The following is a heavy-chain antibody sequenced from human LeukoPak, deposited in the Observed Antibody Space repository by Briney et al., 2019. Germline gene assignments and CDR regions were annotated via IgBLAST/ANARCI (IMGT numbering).Heavy chain of an antibody. V-gene: IGHV4-59*08. Sequence: SETLSLTCAVFGGSFSGYYWSWIRQPPGKGLEWIGYIYYSGSTNYNPSLKGRVTISVDTSKNQFSLKLSSVTAADTAVYYCARGPLYGSASYYFDYWGQGTLVTVSS. J-gene: IGHJ4*02. CDR1: GGSFSGYY. CDR2: IYYSGST. D-gene: IGHD3-10*01. CDR3: ARGPLYGSASYYFDY.